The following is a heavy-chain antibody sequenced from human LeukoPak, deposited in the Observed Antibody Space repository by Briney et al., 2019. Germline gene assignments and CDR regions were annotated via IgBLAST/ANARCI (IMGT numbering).Heavy chain of an antibody. V-gene: IGHV3-64*01. J-gene: IGHJ4*02. Sequence: GGSLRLSCAASGFTFSYYAMHWVRQAPGKGLEYVSAINNNGVTTQYANSVKGRFTISRDNSQNTLYLQMGSLRAEDMAVYYCARDRITEEGGHCDYWGQGTQVTVSS. CDR2: INNNGVTT. CDR1: GFTFSYYA. CDR3: ARDRITEEGGHCDY. D-gene: IGHD3-16*01.